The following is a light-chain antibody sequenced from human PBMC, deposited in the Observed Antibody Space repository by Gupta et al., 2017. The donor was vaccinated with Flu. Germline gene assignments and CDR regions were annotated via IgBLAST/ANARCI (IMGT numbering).Light chain of an antibody. CDR3: QQRSNWPWT. CDR2: DAS. Sequence: EIVLIPSPATLSLSPGERATLSCRASQSVSSYLAWYQQKPGQAPRLLIYDASNRATGIPARFSGSGSGTDFTLTISSLEPEDFAVYYCQQRSNWPWTFGQGTKVEIK. J-gene: IGKJ1*01. CDR1: QSVSSY. V-gene: IGKV3-11*01.